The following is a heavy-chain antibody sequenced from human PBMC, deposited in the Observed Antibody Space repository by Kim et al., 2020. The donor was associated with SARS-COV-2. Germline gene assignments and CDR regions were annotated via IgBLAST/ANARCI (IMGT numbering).Heavy chain of an antibody. D-gene: IGHD5-12*01. CDR2: IYYSGST. J-gene: IGHJ4*02. CDR3: ARVSREMATIGY. CDR1: GGSVSSGSYY. V-gene: IGHV4-61*01. Sequence: SETLSLTCTVSGGSVSSGSYYWSWIRQPPGKGLEWIGYIYYSGSTNYNPSLKSRVTISVDTSKNQFSLKLSSVTAADTAVYYCARVSREMATIGYWGQGTLVTVSS.